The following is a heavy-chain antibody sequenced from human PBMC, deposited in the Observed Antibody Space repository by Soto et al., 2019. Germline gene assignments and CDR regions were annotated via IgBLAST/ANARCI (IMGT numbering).Heavy chain of an antibody. Sequence: QVQLVESGGGVVQPGRSLRLSCAASGFTFSSYGMHWVRQAPGKGLEWVAVISYDGSNKYYADSVKGRFTISRDNSKNTLYLQMNSLRAEDTAVYYCAKDVVVGATPGLGDYYYYYGMDVWGHRTTVTVSS. CDR3: AKDVVVGATPGLGDYYYYYGMDV. D-gene: IGHD1-26*01. V-gene: IGHV3-30*18. CDR1: GFTFSSYG. CDR2: ISYDGSNK. J-gene: IGHJ6*02.